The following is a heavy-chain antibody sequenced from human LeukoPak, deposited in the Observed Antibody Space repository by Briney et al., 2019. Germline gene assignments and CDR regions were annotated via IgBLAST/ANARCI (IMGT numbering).Heavy chain of an antibody. Sequence: GGSLRLSCSASGFTFSNFAMSWVRQAPGKGLEWVSAVSSDGINTYYTDSLKGRFTISRDNSKNTVFLQMHSLTAEDTAVYYCAKGGFGRPFDYWGQGTLVTVSS. CDR3: AKGGFGRPFDY. J-gene: IGHJ4*02. V-gene: IGHV3-23*01. CDR1: GFTFSNFA. D-gene: IGHD3-10*01. CDR2: VSSDGINT.